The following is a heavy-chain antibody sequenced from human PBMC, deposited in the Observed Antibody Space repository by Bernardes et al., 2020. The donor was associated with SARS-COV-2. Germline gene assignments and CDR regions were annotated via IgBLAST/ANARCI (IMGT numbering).Heavy chain of an antibody. J-gene: IGHJ6*02. Sequence: GGSLRLSCAASGFTFSSYWMSWVRQAPGKGLEWVANIKQDGSEKYYVDSVKGRFTISRDNAKNSLYLQMNSLRAEDTAVYYCARDRTGLLWFGELLFPTYYYYGMDVWGQGTTVTVSS. CDR3: ARDRTGLLWFGELLFPTYYYYGMDV. D-gene: IGHD3-10*01. V-gene: IGHV3-7*03. CDR1: GFTFSSYW. CDR2: IKQDGSEK.